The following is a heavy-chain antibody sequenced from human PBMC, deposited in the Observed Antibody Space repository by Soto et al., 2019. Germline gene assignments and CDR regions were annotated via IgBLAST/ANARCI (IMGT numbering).Heavy chain of an antibody. J-gene: IGHJ4*02. CDR2: IYYSGST. V-gene: IGHV4-31*03. CDR3: ARFIKDSSGYFDY. CDR1: GGSISSGGYY. D-gene: IGHD3-22*01. Sequence: SETLSLTCTVSGGSISSGGYYWSWIRQHPGKGLEWIGYIYYSGSTYYNPSLKSRVTISVDTSKNQFSLKLSSVTAADTAVYYCARFIKDSSGYFDYWGQGTLVTVSS.